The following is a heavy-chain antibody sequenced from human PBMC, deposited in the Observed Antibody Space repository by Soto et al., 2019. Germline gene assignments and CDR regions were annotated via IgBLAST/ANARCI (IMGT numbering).Heavy chain of an antibody. V-gene: IGHV1-3*01. CDR2: INPGNGNT. J-gene: IGHJ5*02. Sequence: ASVKVSCKASGGTFSSYAISWVRQAPGQGLEWMGWINPGNGNTKYSQKLQGRLTITRDTSASTANMELTSLRSEDTAVYYCATEGIRGINWFDPWGQGTLVTVSS. CDR3: ATEGIRGINWFDP. CDR1: GGTFSSYA. D-gene: IGHD3-16*01.